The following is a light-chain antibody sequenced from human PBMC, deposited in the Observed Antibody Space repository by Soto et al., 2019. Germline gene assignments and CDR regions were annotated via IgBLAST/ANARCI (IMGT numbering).Light chain of an antibody. CDR1: RHMRSSN. CDR3: QLHSSSLPT. J-gene: IGKJ1*01. V-gene: IGKV3-20*01. Sequence: LTQCRGGLAWTPGERANLSGRASRHMRSSNLAWYQQKPGQGPRLLIYGAASRATGIPDRFSGSGSGTACTLTNSRQEPGDCAVYDCQLHSSSLPTFGQGTKVDIK. CDR2: GAA.